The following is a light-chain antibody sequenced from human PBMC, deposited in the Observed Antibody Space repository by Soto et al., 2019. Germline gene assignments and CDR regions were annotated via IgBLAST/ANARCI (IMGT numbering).Light chain of an antibody. J-gene: IGLJ2*01. V-gene: IGLV1-47*01. Sequence: QSVLTQPPSASGTPGQRVTISCSGSSSNIGSKYVYWYQQLPGTAPKLLIYKNTQRPSGVPDRFSGSKSGTSASLAISGLRSEDEADYYCAAWDDSLSVVVLGGGTKVTVL. CDR2: KNT. CDR3: AAWDDSLSVVV. CDR1: SSNIGSKY.